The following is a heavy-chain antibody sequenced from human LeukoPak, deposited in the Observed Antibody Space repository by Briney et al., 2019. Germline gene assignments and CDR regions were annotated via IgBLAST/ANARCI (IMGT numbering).Heavy chain of an antibody. CDR1: GFTFSSYS. CDR3: ARDISGWYIDAFDI. J-gene: IGHJ3*02. Sequence: GGSLRLSCAASGFTFSSYSMNWVRQAPGKGLEWVSYISSSGSTIYYADSVKGRFTISRDNAKNSLYLQMNSLRAEDTAVYYCARDISGWYIDAFDIWGQGTMVTVSS. V-gene: IGHV3-48*04. CDR2: ISSSGSTI. D-gene: IGHD6-19*01.